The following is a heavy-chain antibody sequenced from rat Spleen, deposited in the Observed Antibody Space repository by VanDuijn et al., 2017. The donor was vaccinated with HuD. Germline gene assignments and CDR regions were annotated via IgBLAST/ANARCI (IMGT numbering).Heavy chain of an antibody. CDR3: ARMANNYYFDY. CDR1: GFTFSTAW. Sequence: EVQLVESGGGLVQPGRSLKLSCATSGFTFSTAWMYWYRQFPEKRLEWVARIKAKSNNYATDYTESVKGRFTISRDDSKSSIYLQMNNLKEEDTAIYYCARMANNYYFDYWGQGVMVTVSS. V-gene: IGHV6-6*01. D-gene: IGHD1-10*01. CDR2: IKAKSNNYAT. J-gene: IGHJ2*01.